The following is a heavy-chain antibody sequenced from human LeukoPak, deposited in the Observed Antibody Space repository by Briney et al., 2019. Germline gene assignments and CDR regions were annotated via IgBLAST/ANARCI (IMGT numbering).Heavy chain of an antibody. CDR1: GYTFTGYY. CDR3: ASEPCSSSSEDFDY. CDR2: INPNSGGT. V-gene: IGHV1-2*02. Sequence: GASVKVSCKASGYTFTGYYMHWVRQAPGQGLEWMGWINPNSGGTNYAQKFQGRVTMTRDTSISTAYMELSRLRSDDTAVYYCASEPCSSSSEDFDYWGQGTLVTVSS. D-gene: IGHD6-6*01. J-gene: IGHJ4*02.